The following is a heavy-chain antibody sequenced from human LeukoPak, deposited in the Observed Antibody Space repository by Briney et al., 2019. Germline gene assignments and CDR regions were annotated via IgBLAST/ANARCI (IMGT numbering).Heavy chain of an antibody. CDR1: GGSISSYY. J-gene: IGHJ4*02. V-gene: IGHV4-59*08. D-gene: IGHD5-18*01. CDR2: IYYSGST. Sequence: SETLSLTCTVSGGSISSYYWSWIRQPPGKGLEWIAYIYYSGSTNYNPSLKSRVTISVDTSRNQFSLKLRSVAAADTALYYCARLHTAMLYFDYWGQGTLVTVSP. CDR3: ARLHTAMLYFDY.